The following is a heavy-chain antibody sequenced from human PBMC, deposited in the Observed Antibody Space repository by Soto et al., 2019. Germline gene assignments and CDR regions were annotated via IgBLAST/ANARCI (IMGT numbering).Heavy chain of an antibody. Sequence: EVQLLESGGGLVQPGGSLRLSCAASGFTFSSYAMSWVRQAPGKGLEWVSAISGSGGSTYYADSVKGRFTISRDNSKNTLYLQIRSRRAEDTAVYYCAKDLTGTFSYYYYMYVWGKGTTVTVP. CDR2: ISGSGGST. CDR1: GFTFSSYA. D-gene: IGHD1-1*01. V-gene: IGHV3-23*01. J-gene: IGHJ6*03. CDR3: AKDLTGTFSYYYYMYV.